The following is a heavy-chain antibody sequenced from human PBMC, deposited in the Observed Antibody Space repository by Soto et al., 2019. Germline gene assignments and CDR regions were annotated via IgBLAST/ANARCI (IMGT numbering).Heavy chain of an antibody. V-gene: IGHV3-33*01. J-gene: IGHJ4*02. CDR1: GFTFSASG. Sequence: QVQLVESGGGVVQPGTSLRLSCAASGFTFSASGMHWVRQAPGKGLEWLAFIWFDGRNQEYADSVRGRLTISRDNSKHTLYLDMINVRAEDTGVYFCARDGSHYDVDYWGQGTLVTVSS. CDR2: IWFDGRNQ. D-gene: IGHD4-4*01. CDR3: ARDGSHYDVDY.